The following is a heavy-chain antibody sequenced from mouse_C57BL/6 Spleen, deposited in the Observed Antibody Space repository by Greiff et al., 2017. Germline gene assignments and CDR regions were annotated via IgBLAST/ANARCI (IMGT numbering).Heavy chain of an antibody. CDR3: ARYRGYDYNFYAMDY. CDR2: IYPGDGDT. Sequence: QVQLKESGPELVKPGASVKISCKASGYAFSSSWMNWVKQRPGKGLEWIGRIYPGDGDTNYNGKFKGKATLTADKSSSTAYMQLSSLTSEDSAVYFCARYRGYDYNFYAMDYWGQGTSVTVSS. V-gene: IGHV1-82*01. CDR1: GYAFSSSW. D-gene: IGHD2-4*01. J-gene: IGHJ4*01.